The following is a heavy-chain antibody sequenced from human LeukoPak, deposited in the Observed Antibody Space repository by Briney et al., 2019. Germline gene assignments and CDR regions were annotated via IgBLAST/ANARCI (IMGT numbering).Heavy chain of an antibody. CDR3: VGGEVLSYFDH. Sequence: SETLSLTCTVSGGSINSYYWSWIRQPPGKGLEWIGYIYTSGSTNYNPSLKSRVTISVDTSKNQFSLKLSSVTAADTAVYYCVGGEVLSYFDHWGQGTLVTVSS. V-gene: IGHV4-4*09. D-gene: IGHD3-10*01. CDR1: GGSINSYY. CDR2: IYTSGST. J-gene: IGHJ4*02.